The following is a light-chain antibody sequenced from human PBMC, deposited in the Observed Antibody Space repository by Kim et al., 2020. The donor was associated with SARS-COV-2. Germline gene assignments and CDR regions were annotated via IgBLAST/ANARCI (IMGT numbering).Light chain of an antibody. CDR2: DVS. J-gene: IGLJ1*01. Sequence: GYPGQSITISCTGASVDVGGYNFVAWYQQHPGKAPKLMIYDVSNRPSGISNRFSGSKSGNTASLTISGLQAEDEADYYCSSYTGSSTLVVGTGTKVTV. CDR1: SVDVGGYNF. CDR3: SSYTGSSTLV. V-gene: IGLV2-14*03.